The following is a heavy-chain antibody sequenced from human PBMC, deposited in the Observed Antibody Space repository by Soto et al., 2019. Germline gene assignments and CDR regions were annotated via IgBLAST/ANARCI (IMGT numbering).Heavy chain of an antibody. V-gene: IGHV3-66*01. CDR2: IYSGGYT. CDR3: ARGVAVAGYDAFDI. D-gene: IGHD6-19*01. CDR1: GFTVSSNY. Sequence: GGSLRLSCAASGFTVSSNYMSWVRQAPGKGLEWVSVIYSGGYTYYADSVKGRFTISRDNSKNTLFLQMNSLRAEDTAVYYCARGVAVAGYDAFDIWGQGTMVTVSS. J-gene: IGHJ3*02.